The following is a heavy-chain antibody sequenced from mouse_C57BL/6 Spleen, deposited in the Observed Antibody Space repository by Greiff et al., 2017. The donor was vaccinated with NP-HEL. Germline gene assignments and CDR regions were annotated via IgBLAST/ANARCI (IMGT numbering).Heavy chain of an antibody. CDR3: AREGAYYSNSWFAY. D-gene: IGHD2-5*01. J-gene: IGHJ3*01. Sequence: DVMLVESGGGLVKPGGSLKLSCAASGFTFSSYAMSWVRQTPEKRLEWVATISDGGSYTYYPDNVKGRFTISRDNAKNNLYLQMSHLKSEDTAMYYCAREGAYYSNSWFAYWGQGTLVTVSA. V-gene: IGHV5-4*01. CDR1: GFTFSSYA. CDR2: ISDGGSYT.